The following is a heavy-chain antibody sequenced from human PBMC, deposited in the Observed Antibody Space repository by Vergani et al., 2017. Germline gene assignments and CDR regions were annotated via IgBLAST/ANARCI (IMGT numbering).Heavy chain of an antibody. CDR2: ISWNSGSI. CDR3: AKVGGYGDSKPRNWYFDL. V-gene: IGHV3-9*01. CDR1: GFTFDDYA. J-gene: IGHJ2*01. Sequence: EVQLVESGGGLVQPGRSLRLSCAASGFTFDDYAMHWVRQAPGKGLEWVSGISWNSGSIGYADSVKGRFTISRDNAKNSLYLQMNSLRAEDTALYYCAKVGGYGDSKPRNWYFDLWGRGTLVTVSS. D-gene: IGHD4-17*01.